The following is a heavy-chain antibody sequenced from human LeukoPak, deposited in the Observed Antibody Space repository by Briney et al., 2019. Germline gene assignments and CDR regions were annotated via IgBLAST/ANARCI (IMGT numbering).Heavy chain of an antibody. CDR1: GGTSSSYS. D-gene: IGHD3-10*01. CDR3: ASGVYYYGSGSYFSRAEYFQH. Sequence: SVKVSCKASGGTSSSYSITWVRQAPGQGLEWMGGIIPIFGTANYAQKFQGRVTITADESTSTAYMELSSLRSEDSAVYYCASGVYYYGSGSYFSRAEYFQHWGQGTLVTVSS. CDR2: IIPIFGTA. V-gene: IGHV1-69*13. J-gene: IGHJ1*01.